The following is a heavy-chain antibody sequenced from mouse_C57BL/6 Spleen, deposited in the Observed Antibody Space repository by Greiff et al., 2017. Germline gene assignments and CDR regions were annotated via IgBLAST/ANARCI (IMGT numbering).Heavy chain of an antibody. CDR1: GFTFSDYG. CDR2: ISSGSSTI. D-gene: IGHD2-2*01. CDR3: ARHMVTRYAMDY. J-gene: IGHJ4*01. Sequence: EVQLVESGGGLLKPGGSLKLSCAASGFTFSDYGRHWVRQAPEKGLEWVAYISSGSSTIYYADTVKGRFTISRDNAKNTLFLQMTSLRSEDTAMYYCARHMVTRYAMDYWGQGTSVTVSS. V-gene: IGHV5-17*01.